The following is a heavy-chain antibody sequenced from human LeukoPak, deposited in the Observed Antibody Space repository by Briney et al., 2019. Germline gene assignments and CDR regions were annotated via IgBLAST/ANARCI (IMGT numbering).Heavy chain of an antibody. J-gene: IGHJ3*02. D-gene: IGHD3-10*01. V-gene: IGHV4-30-2*01. Sequence: SETLSLTCTVSSASISTAGYYWTWIRQPPAKGLEWIGYIYHNGNTYYNPSLESRVTISLDRSKNQFSLKLISVIAADTAVYYCARRTPLGSWTKTSDAFDIWGQGTMVTVSS. CDR2: IYHNGNT. CDR3: ARRTPLGSWTKTSDAFDI. CDR1: SASISTAGYY.